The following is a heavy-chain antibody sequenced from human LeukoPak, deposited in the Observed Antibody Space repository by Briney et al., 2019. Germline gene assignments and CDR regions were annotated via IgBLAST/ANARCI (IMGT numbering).Heavy chain of an antibody. J-gene: IGHJ4*02. CDR3: ARDPHYYGSGGFFDY. D-gene: IGHD3-10*01. CDR2: IYYSGST. Sequence: SETLSLTCTVSGGSTSSGDYYWSWIRQPPGKGLEWIGYIYYSGSTYYNPSLKSRVTIPVDTSKNQFSLKLSSVTAADTAVYYCARDPHYYGSGGFFDYWGQGTLVTVSS. V-gene: IGHV4-30-4*08. CDR1: GGSTSSGDYY.